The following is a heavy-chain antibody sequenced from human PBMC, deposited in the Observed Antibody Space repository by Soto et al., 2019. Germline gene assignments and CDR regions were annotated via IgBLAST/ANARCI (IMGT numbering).Heavy chain of an antibody. D-gene: IGHD1-26*01. V-gene: IGHV4-34*01. Sequence: PSETLSLTCDVYGGSFRGYIWTWIRQTPGKGLQWIGQINHSGSANYNPSLKSRVTISVHTSNSQFSLELNSVTAADTAVYYCARGLITGSHYSGGWYYFDSWGQGTQVTV. CDR1: GGSFRGYI. CDR2: INHSGSA. CDR3: ARGLITGSHYSGGWYYFDS. J-gene: IGHJ4*02.